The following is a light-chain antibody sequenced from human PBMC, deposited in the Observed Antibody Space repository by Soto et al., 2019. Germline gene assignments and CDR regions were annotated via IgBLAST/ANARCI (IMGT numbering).Light chain of an antibody. CDR1: SSDVGGYNY. Sequence: QSALTQPASVSGSPGQSITISCTGTSSDVGGYNYVSWYQQHPGKAPKLMIYNVSNRPSGVSNRFSGSKSGNTASLTISGLQAEDEADYYCSSYRSSSRSYTSGSTVLFGGGTKVTVL. J-gene: IGLJ2*01. V-gene: IGLV2-14*01. CDR2: NVS. CDR3: SSYRSSSRSYTSGSTVL.